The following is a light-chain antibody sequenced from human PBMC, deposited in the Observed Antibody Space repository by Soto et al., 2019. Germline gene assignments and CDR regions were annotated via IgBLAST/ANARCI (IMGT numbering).Light chain of an antibody. Sequence: QSALTQPASVSGSPGQSITISCTGTSSDIGHYDYVSWYQQQPGKAPKLMIYHVTYRPARVSNRYSAAKSVNSASLTISRHQADDEADYYCCSLTPGHTYVFGSGTKLTVL. V-gene: IGLV2-14*03. CDR2: HVT. J-gene: IGLJ1*01. CDR1: SSDIGHYDY. CDR3: CSLTPGHTYV.